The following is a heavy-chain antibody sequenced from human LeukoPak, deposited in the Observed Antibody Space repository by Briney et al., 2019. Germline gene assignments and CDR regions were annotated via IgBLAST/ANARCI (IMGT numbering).Heavy chain of an antibody. D-gene: IGHD2-15*01. CDR1: GYSISSGYY. CDR2: IYYSGST. Sequence: PSETLSLTCTVSGYSISSGYYWSWIRQPPGKGLEWIGYIYYSGSTNYNPSLKSRVTISVDTSKNQFSLKLSSVTAADTAVYYCAREPTYCSGGSCYFDYWGQGTLVTVSS. CDR3: AREPTYCSGGSCYFDY. J-gene: IGHJ4*02. V-gene: IGHV4-61*01.